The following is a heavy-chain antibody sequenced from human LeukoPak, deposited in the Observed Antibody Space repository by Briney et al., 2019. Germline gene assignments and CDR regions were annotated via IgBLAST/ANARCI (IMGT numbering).Heavy chain of an antibody. V-gene: IGHV4-4*07. CDR2: IYTSGST. Sequence: SSETLSLTCTVSGGSISSYYWSWIRQPAGKGLEWIGRIYTSGSTSYNPSLKSRVTMSVDTSKNQFSLKLSSVTAADTAVYYCARDLSLANWFDPWGQGTLVTVSS. CDR3: ARDLSLANWFDP. CDR1: GGSISSYY. J-gene: IGHJ5*02.